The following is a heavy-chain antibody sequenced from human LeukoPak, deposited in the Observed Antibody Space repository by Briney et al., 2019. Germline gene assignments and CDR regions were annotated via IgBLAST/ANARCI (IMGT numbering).Heavy chain of an antibody. CDR3: ARAKVAATPWYYYYGMDV. CDR1: GGTFSSYA. Sequence: SVKVSCKASGGTFSSYAISWVRQAPGQGLEWMGGIIPIFGTANYAQKFQGRVTIVADESTSTAYMELSSLRSEDTAVYYCARAKVAATPWYYYYGMDVWGQGTTVTVSS. D-gene: IGHD2-15*01. CDR2: IIPIFGTA. V-gene: IGHV1-69*13. J-gene: IGHJ6*02.